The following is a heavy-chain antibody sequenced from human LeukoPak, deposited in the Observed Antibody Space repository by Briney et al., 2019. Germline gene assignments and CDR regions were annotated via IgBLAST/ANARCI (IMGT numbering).Heavy chain of an antibody. Sequence: GGSLRLSCAASGFTFSNFGMHWVRQAPGKWLEWVAVIWYDGSNKYYGDSVKGRFTISRDNSKNTLYLQMDSLRAEDTAVYYCAKDQKNGTSFPHTSWGQGTLVTVSS. J-gene: IGHJ5*02. CDR3: AKDQKNGTSFPHTS. V-gene: IGHV3-33*06. D-gene: IGHD1-26*01. CDR2: IWYDGSNK. CDR1: GFTFSNFG.